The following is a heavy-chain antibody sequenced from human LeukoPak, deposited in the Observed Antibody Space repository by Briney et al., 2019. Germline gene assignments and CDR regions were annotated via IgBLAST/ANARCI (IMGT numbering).Heavy chain of an antibody. V-gene: IGHV4-59*01. CDR1: GGSISSYY. Sequence: SENLSLTCTVYGGSISSYYWSWIRQPPGKGLEWIGHIYYSDRTNYNPSLKSRVTTSEDTPNNHFSLKLSPVTAAATAVYCCARVTNPLTWELRHACDIWGQGTMVSVSS. CDR3: ARVTNPLTWELRHACDI. J-gene: IGHJ3*02. CDR2: IYYSDRT. D-gene: IGHD1-26*01.